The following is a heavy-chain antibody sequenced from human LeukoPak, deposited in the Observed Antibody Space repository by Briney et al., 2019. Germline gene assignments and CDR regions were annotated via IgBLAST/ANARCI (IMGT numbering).Heavy chain of an antibody. D-gene: IGHD5-12*01. V-gene: IGHV3-23*01. CDR3: ARGPSGYHNT. Sequence: PGGSLRLSCAASGFTFSSYAMSWVRQAPEKGLECISGFSGSGGSTYYADSVKGRFTISRDNSKNTLYLQMNSLRAEDTAVYYCARGPSGYHNTGGQGTLVTVSS. CDR1: GFTFSSYA. J-gene: IGHJ4*02. CDR2: FSGSGGST.